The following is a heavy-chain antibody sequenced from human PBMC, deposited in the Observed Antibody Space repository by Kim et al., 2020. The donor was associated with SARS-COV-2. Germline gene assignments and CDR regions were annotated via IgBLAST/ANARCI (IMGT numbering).Heavy chain of an antibody. D-gene: IGHD3-22*01. CDR1: GGSISSSSYY. Sequence: SETLSLTCTVSGGSISSSSYYWGWIRQPPGKGLEWIGSIYYSGSTYYNPSLKSRVTISVDTSKNQFSLKLSSVTAADTSVYYCALDGDDSSGLWGQGTLVTVSA. CDR2: IYYSGST. CDR3: ALDGDDSSGL. J-gene: IGHJ4*02. V-gene: IGHV4-39*01.